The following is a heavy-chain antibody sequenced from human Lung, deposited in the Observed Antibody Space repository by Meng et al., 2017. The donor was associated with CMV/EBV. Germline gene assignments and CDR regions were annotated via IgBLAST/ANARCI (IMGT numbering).Heavy chain of an antibody. CDR2: ISSVST. CDR3: AKDGVVIPEGGMDV. D-gene: IGHD2-2*01. J-gene: IGHJ6*02. Sequence: GGSLRLXXASSGFTFIDYTMNWVRQAPGKGLEWLSSISSVSTYYADSVKGRFTISRDNSKNTLYLQMNSLRAEDTAVYYCAKDGVVIPEGGMDVWGQGTTVTVSS. CDR1: GFTFIDYT. V-gene: IGHV3-23*01.